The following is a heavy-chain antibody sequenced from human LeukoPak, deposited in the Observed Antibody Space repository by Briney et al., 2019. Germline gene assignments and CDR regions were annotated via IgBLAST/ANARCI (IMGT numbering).Heavy chain of an antibody. D-gene: IGHD2/OR15-2a*01. Sequence: SETLSLTCTVSGGSSSSSSYYWGWIRRPPGKGLEWIGSIHYSGTTYHNPSLKSRVTISVDTSKNQFSLKLSSVTATETAVYYCARQYYNFFDYWGQGTLVTVSS. J-gene: IGHJ4*02. CDR1: GGSSSSSSYY. CDR3: ARQYYNFFDY. CDR2: IHYSGTT. V-gene: IGHV4-39*01.